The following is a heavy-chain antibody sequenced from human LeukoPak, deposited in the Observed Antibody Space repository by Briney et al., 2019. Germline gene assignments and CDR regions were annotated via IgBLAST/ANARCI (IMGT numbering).Heavy chain of an antibody. CDR3: AKDKGYGDYQLDY. CDR1: GFTFSSYG. J-gene: IGHJ4*02. Sequence: GRSLRLSCAASGFTFSSYGMHWVRQAPGKGLEWVAVISYGGSNKYYADSVKGRFTISRDNSKNTLYLQMNSLRAEDTAVYYCAKDKGYGDYQLDYWGQGTLVTVSS. D-gene: IGHD4-17*01. CDR2: ISYGGSNK. V-gene: IGHV3-30*18.